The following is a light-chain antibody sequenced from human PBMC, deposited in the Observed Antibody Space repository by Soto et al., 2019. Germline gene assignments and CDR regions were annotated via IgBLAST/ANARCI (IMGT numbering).Light chain of an antibody. J-gene: IGLJ2*01. CDR3: CSYAGSSTPLV. CDR2: EVS. Sequence: QSALTQPASVSGSPGQSITISCTGTRSDVGSYNLVSWYQQHPGKAPKLMIYEVSKRPSGVSNRLSGSKSGNTASLTISGLQAEDEADYYCCSYAGSSTPLVFGGGTKLTVL. CDR1: RSDVGSYNL. V-gene: IGLV2-23*02.